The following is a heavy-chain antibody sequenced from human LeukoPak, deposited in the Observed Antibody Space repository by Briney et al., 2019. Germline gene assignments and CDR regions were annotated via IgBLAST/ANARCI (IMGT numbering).Heavy chain of an antibody. CDR3: ARDRLKAIFGVAPPA. Sequence: TGGSLRLSCAASGFTFSSYSMNWVRQAPGKGLEWVSYISSSSSTIYYADSVKGRFTISRDNAKNSLYLQMNSLRAEDTAVYYCARDRLKAIFGVAPPAWGQGTLVTVSS. CDR2: ISSSSSTI. CDR1: GFTFSSYS. J-gene: IGHJ5*02. D-gene: IGHD3-3*01. V-gene: IGHV3-48*01.